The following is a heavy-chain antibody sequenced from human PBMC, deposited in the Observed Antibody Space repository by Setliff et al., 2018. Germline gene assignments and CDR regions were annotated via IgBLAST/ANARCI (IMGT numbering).Heavy chain of an antibody. Sequence: GGSLRLSCVASGSSFSNYYMSWVRQAPGKGLEWVANIKEDGSEEYYVDSVKGRFTISRDNAKNSLYLQMHSLRAEDTAVYYCAREGIRGYFYYYMDVWGKGTTVTVSS. J-gene: IGHJ6*03. CDR2: IKEDGSEE. CDR3: AREGIRGYFYYYMDV. V-gene: IGHV3-7*03. CDR1: GSSFSNYY.